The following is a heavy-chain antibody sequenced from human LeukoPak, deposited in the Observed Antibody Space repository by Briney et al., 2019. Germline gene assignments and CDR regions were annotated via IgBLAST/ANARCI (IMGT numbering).Heavy chain of an antibody. CDR3: AKASVQETGDDFDY. D-gene: IGHD7-27*01. J-gene: IGHJ4*02. V-gene: IGHV3-23*01. Sequence: GGSLRLSCAASGFTFSSYAMSWVRQAPGKGLEWVSAISGSGGSTYYADSVKGRFTISRDNFKDTLYLQMNSLRAEDTAVYYCAKASVQETGDDFDYWGQGTLVTVSS. CDR2: ISGSGGST. CDR1: GFTFSSYA.